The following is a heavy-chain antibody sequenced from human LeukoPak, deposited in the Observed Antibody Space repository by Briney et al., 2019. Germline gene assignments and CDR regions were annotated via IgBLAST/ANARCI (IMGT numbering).Heavy chain of an antibody. Sequence: PRRSLCPSCASSEVTFGGYSMSCVRPASGKKLKWVSYISSSSSTIYYADSVKGRFTISRDNAKNSLYLQMNSLRAEDTAVYYCARDYGSTNPRTYFDYWGQGTLVTVSS. V-gene: IGHV3-48*04. CDR2: ISSSSSTI. CDR3: ARDYGSTNPRTYFDY. J-gene: IGHJ4*02. CDR1: EVTFGGYS. D-gene: IGHD2-2*01.